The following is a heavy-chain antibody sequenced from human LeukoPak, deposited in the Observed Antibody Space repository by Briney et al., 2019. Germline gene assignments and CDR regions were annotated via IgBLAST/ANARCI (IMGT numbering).Heavy chain of an antibody. J-gene: IGHJ4*02. CDR1: GHTFTSYD. D-gene: IGHD3-10*01. CDR2: MNPNSGNT. CDR3: ARGREDYYGSGRYFDY. V-gene: IGHV1-8*01. Sequence: ASVKVSCKASGHTFTSYDINWVRQATGQGLEWMGWMNPNSGNTGYAQKFQGRVTMTRNTSISTAYMELSSLRSEDTAVYYCARGREDYYGSGRYFDYWGQGTLVTVSS.